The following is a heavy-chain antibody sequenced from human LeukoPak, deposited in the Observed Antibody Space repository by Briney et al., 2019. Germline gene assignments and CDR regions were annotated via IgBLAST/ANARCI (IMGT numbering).Heavy chain of an antibody. D-gene: IGHD5-18*01. V-gene: IGHV4-34*01. Sequence: NPSETLSLTCAVYGGSFSGYYWSWIRQPPGKGLEWIGEINHSGSTNYNPSLKSRVTISVDTSKNQFSLKLSSVTAADTAVYYCARDLGDTAMAKFHYYGMDVWGQGTTVTVSS. CDR3: ARDLGDTAMAKFHYYGMDV. CDR1: GGSFSGYY. CDR2: INHSGST. J-gene: IGHJ6*02.